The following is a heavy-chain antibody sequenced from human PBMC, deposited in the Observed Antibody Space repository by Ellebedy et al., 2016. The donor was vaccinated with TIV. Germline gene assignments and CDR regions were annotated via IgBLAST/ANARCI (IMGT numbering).Heavy chain of an antibody. CDR3: ARRGNYLGDAFDI. Sequence: GGSLRLSXAASGFTFSNHSMNWVRQAPGKGLEWISYISNGSHNIQYADSVKGRFTISRDNAKNSLYLQMNSLRDEDTAVYYCARRGNYLGDAFDIWGQGAMVIVSS. V-gene: IGHV3-48*02. CDR1: GFTFSNHS. D-gene: IGHD1-26*01. CDR2: ISNGSHNI. J-gene: IGHJ3*02.